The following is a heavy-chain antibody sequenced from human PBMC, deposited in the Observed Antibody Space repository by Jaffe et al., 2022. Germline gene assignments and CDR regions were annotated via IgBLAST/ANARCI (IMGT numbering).Heavy chain of an antibody. CDR3: AKDGELGYCSSTSCLVTPPVDP. V-gene: IGHV3-30*18. CDR1: GFTFSSYG. Sequence: QVQLVESGGGVVQPGRSLRLSCAASGFTFSSYGMHWVRQAPGKGLEWVAVISYDGSNKYYADSVKGRFTISRDNSKNTLYLQMNSLRAEDTAVYYCAKDGELGYCSSTSCLVTPPVDPWGQGTLVTVSS. D-gene: IGHD2-2*01. CDR2: ISYDGSNK. J-gene: IGHJ5*02.